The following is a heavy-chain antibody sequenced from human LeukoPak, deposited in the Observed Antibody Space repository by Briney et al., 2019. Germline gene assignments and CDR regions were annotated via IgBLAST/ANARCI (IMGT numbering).Heavy chain of an antibody. CDR3: ARHDILTDDYPRRLGGFFNF. Sequence: PSETLSLTCSVSGGSIISSSYYWAWIRQPPGKGLEWIGSLYFRGITYYNPSLKSRVTISVDTFVHQFSLTLNSVTAADTAVYYCARHDILTDDYPRRLGGFFNFWGRGTLVPVSS. V-gene: IGHV4-39*01. CDR2: LYFRGIT. CDR1: GGSIISSSYY. D-gene: IGHD3-9*01. J-gene: IGHJ4*02.